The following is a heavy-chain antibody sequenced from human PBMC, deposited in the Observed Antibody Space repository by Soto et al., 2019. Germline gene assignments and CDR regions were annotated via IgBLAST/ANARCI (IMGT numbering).Heavy chain of an antibody. CDR2: VNPSGGHT. CDR1: GDTFTDYY. Sequence: QVQLMQSGAEVKKPGASVKVSCKASGDTFTDYYIHWVRQAPGQGLEWMGTVNPSGGHTTYAQHFLGRVTMTRDTSTSTLYRELTSLTSDDTAIYYCARGGHVVGVTAAVDYWGQGTLVTVSS. D-gene: IGHD2-21*02. V-gene: IGHV1-46*01. CDR3: ARGGHVVGVTAAVDY. J-gene: IGHJ4*02.